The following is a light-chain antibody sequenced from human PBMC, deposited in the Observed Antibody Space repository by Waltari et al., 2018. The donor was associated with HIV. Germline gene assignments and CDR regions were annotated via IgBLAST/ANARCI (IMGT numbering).Light chain of an antibody. CDR1: QSLLYISNNQNY. V-gene: IGKV4-1*01. CDR2: WAY. J-gene: IGKJ2*01. Sequence: DVVVTQSPDSLAVSLGERATLHCKSNQSLLYISNNQNYLAWYQQKAGQRPKLLIYWAYIGESGVPDRFSGSGSETDFTLTISSLQAEDVAVYYCQQYSDVPYTFGQGTKLEIK. CDR3: QQYSDVPYT.